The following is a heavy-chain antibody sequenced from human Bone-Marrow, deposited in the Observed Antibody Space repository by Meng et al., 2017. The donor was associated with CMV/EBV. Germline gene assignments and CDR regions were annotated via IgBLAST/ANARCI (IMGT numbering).Heavy chain of an antibody. V-gene: IGHV3-33*03. Sequence: GESLKISCAASGFTFSSYGMHWVRQSPGKGLEWVAVIWYDGSNKYYADSVKGRFTISRDNPKNSLYLQMNSLRAEDTALYYCAKVSYGPDAFDIWGQGTMVTVSS. CDR3: AKVSYGPDAFDI. J-gene: IGHJ3*02. CDR1: GFTFSSYG. D-gene: IGHD5-18*01. CDR2: IWYDGSNK.